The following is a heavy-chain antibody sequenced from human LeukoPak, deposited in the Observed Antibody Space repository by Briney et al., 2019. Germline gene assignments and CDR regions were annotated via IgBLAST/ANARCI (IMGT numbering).Heavy chain of an antibody. CDR1: GFTFSSYY. D-gene: IGHD3-10*01. J-gene: IGHJ4*02. CDR3: ARVHILWFGELERHFDY. CDR2: IKQGGSEK. Sequence: GGSLRLSCAASGFTFSSYYMSWVRQAPGKGLEWVANIKQGGSEKYYVDSVKGRFTISRDNAKNSLYLQMNSLRAEDTAVYYCARVHILWFGELERHFDYWGQGTLVTVSS. V-gene: IGHV3-7*04.